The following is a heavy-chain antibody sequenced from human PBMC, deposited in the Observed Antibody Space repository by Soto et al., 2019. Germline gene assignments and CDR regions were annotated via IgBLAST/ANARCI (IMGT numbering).Heavy chain of an antibody. J-gene: IGHJ3*02. Sequence: GGSLRLSCAASGFTFSSYWMHWVRQAPGKGLVWVSRINSDGSSTSYADSVKGRFTISRDNAKNTLYLQMNSLRAEDTAVYYCARDPPSTGEQGWDDAFDILGQGTMVTVSS. D-gene: IGHD7-27*01. CDR1: GFTFSSYW. CDR2: INSDGSST. V-gene: IGHV3-74*01. CDR3: ARDPPSTGEQGWDDAFDI.